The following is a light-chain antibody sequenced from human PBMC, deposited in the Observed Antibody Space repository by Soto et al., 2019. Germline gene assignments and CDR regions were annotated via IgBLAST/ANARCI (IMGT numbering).Light chain of an antibody. CDR3: SSYGSTSTRYV. V-gene: IGLV2-14*01. Sequence: QSALTQPASVSGSPGQSITISCTGTSSDVGGYHYVSWYQQHPGKAPKLMIYEVSNRPSGVSNRCSGSKSGNTASLTISGLQAEDEADYFCSSYGSTSTRYVFGTGTKLTVL. CDR1: SSDVGGYHY. CDR2: EVS. J-gene: IGLJ1*01.